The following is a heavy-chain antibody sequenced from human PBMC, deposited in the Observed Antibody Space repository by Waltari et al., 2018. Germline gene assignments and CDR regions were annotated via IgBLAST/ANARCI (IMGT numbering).Heavy chain of an antibody. Sequence: EVQLVESGGGLVPPGRSLRLSCTPSEFTLGHYAVSWVRHAPGKGLEWVGFINSEFYGGTTKYAASVKGRFIMSRDDSKNTAYLQMNSLKTEDTAMYYCTRGYCSSDSCYHSSWGQGTLVTVSS. J-gene: IGHJ5*02. V-gene: IGHV3-49*04. CDR1: EFTLGHYA. CDR3: TRGYCSSDSCYHSS. D-gene: IGHD2-2*01. CDR2: INSEFYGGTT.